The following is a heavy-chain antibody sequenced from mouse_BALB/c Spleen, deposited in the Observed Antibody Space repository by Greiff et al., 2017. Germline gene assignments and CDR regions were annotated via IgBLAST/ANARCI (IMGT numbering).Heavy chain of an antibody. D-gene: IGHD2-3*01. J-gene: IGHJ1*01. CDR1: GFTFSSFG. CDR2: ISSGSSTI. CDR3: ARPHDGYYPYFDV. Sequence: EVQLVESGGGLVQPGGSRKLSCAASGFTFSSFGMHWVRQAPEKGLEWVAYISSGSSTIYYADTVKGRFTISRDNPKNTLFLQMTSLRSEDTAMYYCARPHDGYYPYFDVWGAGTTVTVSS. V-gene: IGHV5-17*02.